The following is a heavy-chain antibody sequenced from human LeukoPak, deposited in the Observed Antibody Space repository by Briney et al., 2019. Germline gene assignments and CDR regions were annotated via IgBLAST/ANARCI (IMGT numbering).Heavy chain of an antibody. CDR2: ITGDGGTT. D-gene: IGHD3-22*01. CDR1: GFTFSSYW. CDR3: ARDHSAEQHYYDSSAYYPDY. Sequence: GGSLRLSCAASGFTFSSYWMHWVRQAPGKGLMWVSRITGDGGTTDYADSVKGRFTISRDNAKNTLYLEMNSLRAEDTAVYYCARDHSAEQHYYDSSAYYPDYWGQGTLVTVSS. J-gene: IGHJ4*02. V-gene: IGHV3-74*01.